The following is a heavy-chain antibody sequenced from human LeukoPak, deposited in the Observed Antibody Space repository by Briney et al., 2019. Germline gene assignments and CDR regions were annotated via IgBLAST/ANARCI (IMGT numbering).Heavy chain of an antibody. V-gene: IGHV1-18*01. Sequence: ASVKVSCKASGYTFTSYGISWVRQAPGQGLEWMGWISAYNGNTNYAQKLQGRVTMTTDTSTSAAYMELRSLRSDDTAVYYCARGVVVIHGYYYYYMDVWGKGTTVTVSS. D-gene: IGHD3-22*01. CDR3: ARGVVVIHGYYYYYMDV. J-gene: IGHJ6*03. CDR1: GYTFTSYG. CDR2: ISAYNGNT.